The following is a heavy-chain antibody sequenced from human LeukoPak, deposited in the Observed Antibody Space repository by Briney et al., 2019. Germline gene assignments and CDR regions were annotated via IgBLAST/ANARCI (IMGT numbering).Heavy chain of an antibody. V-gene: IGHV5-10-1*01. CDR1: GYSFTNYW. D-gene: IGHD4-17*01. Sequence: PGESLKISCKVSGYSFTNYWISWVRQMPGKGLEWMGRIDPSDSYTKYSPSFEGHVTISVDKSISTAFLQWNSLKASDSAMYYCATGASKVTTDFANYWGQGTQVAVSS. CDR3: ATGASKVTTDFANY. CDR2: IDPSDSYT. J-gene: IGHJ4*02.